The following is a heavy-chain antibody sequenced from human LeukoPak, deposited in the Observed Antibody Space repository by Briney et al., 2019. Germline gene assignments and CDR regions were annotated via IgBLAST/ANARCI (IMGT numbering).Heavy chain of an antibody. J-gene: IGHJ4*02. Sequence: GSLRLSCAASGFTFSDYYMNWIRQASGKGLEWLSYIGPSGNDINYADSVRGRFTISRDNAKNSLFLQMSSLTAEDTAVYYCVKMARLADNWGQGTLVTVPS. V-gene: IGHV3-11*04. CDR3: VKMARLADN. CDR1: GFTFSDYY. D-gene: IGHD6-6*01. CDR2: IGPSGNDI.